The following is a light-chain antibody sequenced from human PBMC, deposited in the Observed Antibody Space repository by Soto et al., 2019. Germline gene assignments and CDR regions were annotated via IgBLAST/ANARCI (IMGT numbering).Light chain of an antibody. CDR2: GAS. CDR1: QSVSSIY. J-gene: IGKJ1*01. V-gene: IGKV3-20*01. Sequence: ELVLTQSPGTLSLSPGERATLSWSASQSVSSIYLAWYQQKPGQAPRLLIYGASSRATGIPDRFSGSGSGTDFTLTISRLEPEDFAVYYCQQYGSSPPWTFGQGTKVDIK. CDR3: QQYGSSPPWT.